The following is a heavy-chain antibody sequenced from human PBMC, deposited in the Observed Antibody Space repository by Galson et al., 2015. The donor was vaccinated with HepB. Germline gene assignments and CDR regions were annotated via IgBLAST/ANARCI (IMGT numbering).Heavy chain of an antibody. CDR3: ARGGEYFDN. J-gene: IGHJ4*02. CDR2: INAGNGNT. V-gene: IGHV1-3*01. CDR1: GYTFNTPA. D-gene: IGHD4-17*01. Sequence: SVKVSCKASGYTFNTPAIHWVRQAPGQRLEWMGWINAGNGNTKYSQKFQGRVTIARDTSASTASMELSSLRSEDTAVYYCARGGEYFDNWGQGTLASVSS.